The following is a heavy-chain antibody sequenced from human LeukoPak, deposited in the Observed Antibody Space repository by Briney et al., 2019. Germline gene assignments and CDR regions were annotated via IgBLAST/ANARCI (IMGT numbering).Heavy chain of an antibody. Sequence: PGGSLRLSCAASGFTFSSYWMSWVRQTPRKGLEWVGNIKEDGSEKEYVDSLKGRFTISRDNAKNSLYLQMNNLRAEDTAVYYCARDPYSSTWSYGMDVWGQGTTVTVSS. CDR1: GFTFSSYW. V-gene: IGHV3-7*05. CDR3: ARDPYSSTWSYGMDV. D-gene: IGHD6-13*01. CDR2: IKEDGSEK. J-gene: IGHJ6*02.